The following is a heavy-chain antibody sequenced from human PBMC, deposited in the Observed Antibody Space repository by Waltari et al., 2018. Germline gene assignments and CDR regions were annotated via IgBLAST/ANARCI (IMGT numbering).Heavy chain of an antibody. V-gene: IGHV1-69*01. CDR1: GGTFSSYA. CDR2: SIPIFGTA. CDR3: ARDTLLWFGELREAAFDI. J-gene: IGHJ3*02. Sequence: QVQLVQSGAEVKKPGSSVKVSCKASGGTFSSYAISWVLQAPGHGLEWMGGSIPIFGTANYAQKFQGRVTITADESTSTAYMELSSLRSEDTAVYYCARDTLLWFGELREAAFDIWGQGTMVTVSS. D-gene: IGHD3-10*01.